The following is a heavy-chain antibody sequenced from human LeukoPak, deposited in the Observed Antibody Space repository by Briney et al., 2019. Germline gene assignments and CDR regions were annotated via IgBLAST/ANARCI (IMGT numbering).Heavy chain of an antibody. J-gene: IGHJ5*02. CDR1: EFTFSSYA. V-gene: IGHV3-23*01. Sequence: PGGSLRLSCAASEFTFSSYAMSWVRQAPGKGLEWVSAISDSGGSTYYADSVKGRFTISRDNSKNTLYLQMTNLRAADTAVYYCAKDLSRAVAADWFDPWDQGSLVTVSS. D-gene: IGHD6-19*01. CDR3: AKDLSRAVAADWFDP. CDR2: ISDSGGST.